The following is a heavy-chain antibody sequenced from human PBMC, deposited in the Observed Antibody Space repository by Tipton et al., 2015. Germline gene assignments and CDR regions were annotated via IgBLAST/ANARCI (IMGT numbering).Heavy chain of an antibody. V-gene: IGHV4-39*07. CDR2: ISHSGNT. J-gene: IGHJ4*02. D-gene: IGHD3-9*01. CDR3: ACQDYDSLTRDYQTVDY. Sequence: TLSLTCTVSGVSISGTSYYWGWIRQPPGKGLEWIGSISHSGNTYYNPSLKSRVTMSRDTSKNQFSLKLTSVTAADMAVYYCACQDYDSLTRDYQTVDYWGQGALVTVSS. CDR1: GVSISGTSYY.